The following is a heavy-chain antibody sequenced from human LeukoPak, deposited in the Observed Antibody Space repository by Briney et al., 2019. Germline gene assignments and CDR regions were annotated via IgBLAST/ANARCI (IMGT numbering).Heavy chain of an antibody. Sequence: SETLSLTCTVSGGSISSYYWSWIRQPPGKGLEWIGYIYYSGSTNYNPSLKSRVTISVDTSKNQFSLKLSSVTAADTAVYYCASRIAVARYGMDVWGQGTTVTVSS. CDR2: IYYSGST. CDR3: ASRIAVARYGMDV. CDR1: GGSISSYY. D-gene: IGHD6-19*01. J-gene: IGHJ6*02. V-gene: IGHV4-59*08.